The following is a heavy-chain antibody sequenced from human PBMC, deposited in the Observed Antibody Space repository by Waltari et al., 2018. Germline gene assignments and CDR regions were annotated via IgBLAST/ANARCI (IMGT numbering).Heavy chain of an antibody. CDR3: ARVSCTTTTCYNPSDY. CDR1: SFTFSGYS. D-gene: IGHD2-2*02. J-gene: IGHJ4*02. V-gene: IGHV3-48*04. CDR2: ISSSSST. Sequence: EVQLVESGGGLVQPGGSLRLSCAASSFTFSGYSMNWVRQTPGKGLDWLSYISSSSSTYYADSVKGRFTISRDNAKSSLYLQMNGLRAEDTAVYYCARVSCTTTTCYNPSDYWGQGTLVTVSS.